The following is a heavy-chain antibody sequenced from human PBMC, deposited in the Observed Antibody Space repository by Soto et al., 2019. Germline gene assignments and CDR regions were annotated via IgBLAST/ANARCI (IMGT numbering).Heavy chain of an antibody. CDR2: ISTYNDDS. CDR3: VRLRNSGYHTHFSYGMDV. CDR1: GYTFHNFG. D-gene: IGHD5-12*01. Sequence: QVELEQSGVEVKKPGASVKVTCKASGYTFHNFGISWVRQAPGQGLEWMGWISTYNDDSNYAQKFQGRVTMTTDMSTSTASMELRSLRPDDTAVYYCVRLRNSGYHTHFSYGMDVWGQGTTVTVSS. V-gene: IGHV1-18*01. J-gene: IGHJ6*02.